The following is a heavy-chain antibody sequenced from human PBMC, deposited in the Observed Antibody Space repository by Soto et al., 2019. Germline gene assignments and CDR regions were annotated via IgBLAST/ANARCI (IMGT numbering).Heavy chain of an antibody. J-gene: IGHJ6*02. Sequence: EVQLVESGGGLIQPGGSLRLSCAASGLDVSLNYMTWVRQAPGMGLEWVSVVYSNGDKHYADSVKGRFTISRDRSKNTLYLEMNSLRTDDTAVYYCARDRLYTTNGLTYYYGLDVWGQGTTVTVFS. D-gene: IGHD1-1*01. CDR3: ARDRLYTTNGLTYYYGLDV. CDR1: GLDVSLNY. CDR2: VYSNGDK. V-gene: IGHV3-53*01.